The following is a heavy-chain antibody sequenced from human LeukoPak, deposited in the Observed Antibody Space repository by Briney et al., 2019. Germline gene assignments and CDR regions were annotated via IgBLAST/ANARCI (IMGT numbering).Heavy chain of an antibody. J-gene: IGHJ4*02. CDR1: GYTFTSYG. D-gene: IGHD3-9*01. CDR2: INPNSGGT. CDR3: ARARLRYFDWLSKQETPFDY. Sequence: EASVKVSCKASGYTFTSYGISWVRQAPGQGLEWMGWINPNSGGTNYAQKFQGRVTMTRDTSISTAYMELSRLRSDDTAVYYCARARLRYFDWLSKQETPFDYWGQGTLVTVSS. V-gene: IGHV1-2*02.